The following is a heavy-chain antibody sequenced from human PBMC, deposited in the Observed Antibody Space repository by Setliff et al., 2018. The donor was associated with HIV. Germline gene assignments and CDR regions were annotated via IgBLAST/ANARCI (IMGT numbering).Heavy chain of an antibody. Sequence: SETLSLTCAVSGVSTSNNNYWWSWVRQPPGKGLEWIGEAYHRGNTNYNPSLKSRVTMSVDKSLNQVSLKLSSVTAADTAVYFCARGRRAVVPAAKSGNYYSYYMDVWGTGTTVTVSS. CDR1: GVSTSNNNYW. CDR3: ARGRRAVVPAAKSGNYYSYYMDV. CDR2: AYHRGNT. V-gene: IGHV4-4*02. D-gene: IGHD2-2*01. J-gene: IGHJ6*03.